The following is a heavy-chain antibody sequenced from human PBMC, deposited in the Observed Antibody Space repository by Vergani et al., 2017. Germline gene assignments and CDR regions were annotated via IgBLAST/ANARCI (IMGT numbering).Heavy chain of an antibody. D-gene: IGHD3-3*01. Sequence: QVQLVQSGAEVKKPGSSVKVSCKASGGTFSSYTISWVRQAPGQGLEWMGRIIPILGIANYAQKFQGRVTITADKSTSTAYMELSSLRSEDTAVYYCARGPPTIFGVVNREWFDPWGQGTLVTVSS. CDR2: IIPILGIA. CDR3: ARGPPTIFGVVNREWFDP. CDR1: GGTFSSYT. J-gene: IGHJ5*02. V-gene: IGHV1-69*02.